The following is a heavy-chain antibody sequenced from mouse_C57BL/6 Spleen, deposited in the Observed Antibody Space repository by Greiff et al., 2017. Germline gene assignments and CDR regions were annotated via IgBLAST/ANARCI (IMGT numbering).Heavy chain of an antibody. CDR1: GYTFTSYG. CDR3: ASDRDWSYYFDY. Sequence: QVQLQQSGAELARPGASVKLSCKASGYTFTSYGISWVKQRTGQGLEWIGEIYPRSGNTYYNEKFKGKATLTADKSSSTAYMELRSLTSEDSAVXFCASDRDWSYYFDYWGQGATLSVSS. V-gene: IGHV1-81*01. CDR2: IYPRSGNT. J-gene: IGHJ2*01. D-gene: IGHD4-1*01.